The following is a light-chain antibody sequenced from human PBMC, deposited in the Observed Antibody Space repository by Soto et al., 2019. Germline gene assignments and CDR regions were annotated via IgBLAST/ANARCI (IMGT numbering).Light chain of an antibody. CDR1: QSVTNRY. CDR2: GAS. J-gene: IGKJ1*01. V-gene: IGKV3-20*01. Sequence: EIVLTQSPGTLSLSPGERATLSCRASQSVTNRYLAWYRQKPGQAPRLLIFGASIRDTGIPDRFSGSGSGTDFTLTINRLEPEDFAVYYCQQYGSSPVTFGQGTKVEIK. CDR3: QQYGSSPVT.